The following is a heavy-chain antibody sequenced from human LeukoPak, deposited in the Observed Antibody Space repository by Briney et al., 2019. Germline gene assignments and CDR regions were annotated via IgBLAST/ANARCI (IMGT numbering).Heavy chain of an antibody. CDR2: INPNSGGT. D-gene: IGHD6-13*01. V-gene: IGHV1-2*02. Sequence: ASVKVSCKASGYTFTGYYVHWVRQVPGQALEWMGWINPNSGGTNYAQKFQGRVTMTRDTSITTAYMELSRLRSDDTAVYYCARGFSSWYPSPYYLEYCGQGTPVTVSS. CDR1: GYTFTGYY. CDR3: ARGFSSWYPSPYYLEY. J-gene: IGHJ4*02.